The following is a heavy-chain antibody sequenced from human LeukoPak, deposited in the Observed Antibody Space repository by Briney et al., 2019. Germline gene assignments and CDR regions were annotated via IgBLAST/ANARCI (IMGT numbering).Heavy chain of an antibody. V-gene: IGHV3-23*01. J-gene: IGHJ6*02. CDR2: ISGSGGST. CDR3: AKDVDDYGDYVVPEPYYGMDV. D-gene: IGHD4-17*01. CDR1: GFTFSSYA. Sequence: GGSLRLSCAPSGFTFSSYAMSWVRQAPGKGLEWVSDISGSGGSTYYADSVKGRFTISRDNSKNTLYLQMNSLRAEDTAVYYCAKDVDDYGDYVVPEPYYGMDVWGQGTTVTVSS.